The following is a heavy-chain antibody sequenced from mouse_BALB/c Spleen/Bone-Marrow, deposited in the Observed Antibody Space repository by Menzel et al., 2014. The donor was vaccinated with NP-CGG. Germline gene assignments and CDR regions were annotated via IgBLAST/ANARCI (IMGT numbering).Heavy chain of an antibody. D-gene: IGHD2-14*01. CDR1: GYSITSGYF. J-gene: IGHJ1*01. Sequence: EVKLMESGPGLVKPSQSLSLTCSVTGYSITSGYFWNWIRQFPGNKLERMGYISYDGTNNYNPSLKNRISIPRDTSKNHFFLKLNSVTTEDTATYYCARVSYRYNWYFDVWGAGTTVTVSS. CDR2: ISYDGTN. V-gene: IGHV3-6*02. CDR3: ARVSYRYNWYFDV.